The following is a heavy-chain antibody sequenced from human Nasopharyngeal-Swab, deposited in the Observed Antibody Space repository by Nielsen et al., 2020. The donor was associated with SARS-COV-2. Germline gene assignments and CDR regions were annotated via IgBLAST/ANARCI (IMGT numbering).Heavy chain of an antibody. D-gene: IGHD4-17*01. CDR1: GFTFDDYA. Sequence: GGSLRLSCAASGFTFDDYAMHWDRQAPGKGPEWVSGILRESGTIGYADSVRGRFTISRDNATDSLYLEMSSLRPEDTYLYYCVKGMGTVTTGLGYWGQGTLVTVSA. J-gene: IGHJ4*02. CDR3: VKGMGTVTTGLGY. CDR2: ILRESGTI. V-gene: IGHV3-9*01.